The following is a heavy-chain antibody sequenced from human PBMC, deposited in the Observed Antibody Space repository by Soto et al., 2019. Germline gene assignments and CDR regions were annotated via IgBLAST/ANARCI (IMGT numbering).Heavy chain of an antibody. V-gene: IGHV4-39*01. CDR1: GGSISSSSYY. CDR3: ARRRRVTIFGVVINDAFDI. CDR2: IYYSGST. D-gene: IGHD3-3*01. J-gene: IGHJ3*02. Sequence: PSETLSLTCTVSGGSISSSSYYWGWIRQPPGKGLEWIGSIYYSGSTYYNPSLKSRVTISVDTSKNQSSLKLSSVTAADTAVYYCARRRRVTIFGVVINDAFDIWGQGTMVTVSS.